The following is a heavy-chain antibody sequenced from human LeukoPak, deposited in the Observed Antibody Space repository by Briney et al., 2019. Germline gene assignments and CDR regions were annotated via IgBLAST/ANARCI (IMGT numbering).Heavy chain of an antibody. Sequence: SETLSLTCAVSGYSISSGYYWGWIRQPPGKGLEWIGSIYHSGSTYYNPSLKRRVTISVDTSKNQFSLKLRSVTAADTAVYYCARHRTSSNYLDYWGQGTLVTVSS. CDR3: ARHRTSSNYLDY. CDR1: GYSISSGYY. J-gene: IGHJ4*02. V-gene: IGHV4-38-2*01. CDR2: IYHSGST. D-gene: IGHD4-11*01.